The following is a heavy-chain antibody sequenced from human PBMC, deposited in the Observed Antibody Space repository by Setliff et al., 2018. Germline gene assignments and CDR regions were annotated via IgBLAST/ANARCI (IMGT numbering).Heavy chain of an antibody. V-gene: IGHV5-51*01. CDR1: GYSFTNYW. D-gene: IGHD3-3*01. CDR2: IYPGDSDT. J-gene: IGHJ3*02. CDR3: ARQAISGSDAFDI. Sequence: GESLKISCKGSGYSFTNYWIGWVRQMPGKGLEWMGIIYPGDSDTRYSPSFQGQVTISADKSISTAYLQWSSLKASDTAMYYCARQAISGSDAFDIWGQGTMVTVSS.